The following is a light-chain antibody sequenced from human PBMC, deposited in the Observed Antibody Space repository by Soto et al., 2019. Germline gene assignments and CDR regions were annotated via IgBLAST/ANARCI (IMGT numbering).Light chain of an antibody. J-gene: IGKJ1*01. CDR3: QQYYSYPWT. CDR2: AVF. CDR1: QDISNF. Sequence: DIPLTQSPSFLSASFRERVTIXWRASQDISNFLAWFQQKPGRAPKLLIYAVFTLQSGVPSRFSGSGSGTEFTLTISSLQPDDFATYYCQQYYSYPWTFGQGTKVDI. V-gene: IGKV1-9*01.